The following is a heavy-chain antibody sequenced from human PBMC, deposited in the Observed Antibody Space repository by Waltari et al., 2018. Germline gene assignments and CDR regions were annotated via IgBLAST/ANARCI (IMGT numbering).Heavy chain of an antibody. V-gene: IGHV4-34*01. CDR1: GESFSGYY. Sequence: QVQLQQWGAGLLKPSETLSLTCGVYGESFSGYYWSWIRQPPGKGLEWIGEINHSGSTNYNPSLKSRVTISVDTSKNQFSLKVRSVTAADTAVYYCARRGRGRPDFWGQGTLVTVSS. CDR2: INHSGST. CDR3: ARRGRGRPDF. D-gene: IGHD3-10*01. J-gene: IGHJ4*02.